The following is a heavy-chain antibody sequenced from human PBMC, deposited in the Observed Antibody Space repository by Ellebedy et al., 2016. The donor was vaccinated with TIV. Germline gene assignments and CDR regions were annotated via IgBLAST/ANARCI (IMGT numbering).Heavy chain of an antibody. Sequence: PGGSLRLSCAASGFTFSSYAMSWVRQAPGKGLEWVSAISGSGGSTYYADSVKGRFTIYRDNSKNTLYLQMNSLRVEDTALYYCARGRSEGTFDIWGQGTMVTVSS. V-gene: IGHV3-23*01. CDR1: GFTFSSYA. J-gene: IGHJ3*02. CDR2: ISGSGGST. D-gene: IGHD3-10*01. CDR3: ARGRSEGTFDI.